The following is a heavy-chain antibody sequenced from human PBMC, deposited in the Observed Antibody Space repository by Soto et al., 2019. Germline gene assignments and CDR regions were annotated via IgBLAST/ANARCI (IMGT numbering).Heavy chain of an antibody. CDR2: IRAYIGNT. Sequence: QGQLVQSGAEVKKPGASVKVSCKASGYTFTSYGISWVRQSPGQGLEWMGWIRAYIGNTNYAQKLQGRVTMTTERSTSTAYMELRSLRFDDTAVYYCARCGGWMGYCSGGSCYPNWFDPWVQGTLVTVSS. D-gene: IGHD2-15*01. CDR3: ARCGGWMGYCSGGSCYPNWFDP. V-gene: IGHV1-18*01. CDR1: GYTFTSYG. J-gene: IGHJ5*02.